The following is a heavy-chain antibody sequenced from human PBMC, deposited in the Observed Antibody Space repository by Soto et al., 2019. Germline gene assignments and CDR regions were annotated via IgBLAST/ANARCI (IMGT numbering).Heavy chain of an antibody. V-gene: IGHV5-51*01. CDR1: GYSFTSYW. J-gene: IGHJ6*02. D-gene: IGHD3-10*01. CDR3: ATIYGPGSTYGADGMDV. Sequence: GESLKISFKGSGYSFTSYWIGWVRQMPGKGLEWMGIIYPGDSDTRYSPSFQGQVTISADKSISTAYLQWSSLKASDTAMYYCATIYGPGSTYGADGMDVWGQGTTVTVSS. CDR2: IYPGDSDT.